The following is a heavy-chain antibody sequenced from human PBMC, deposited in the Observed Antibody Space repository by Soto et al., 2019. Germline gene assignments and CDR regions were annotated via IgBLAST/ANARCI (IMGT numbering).Heavy chain of an antibody. CDR2: INNDGSVS. D-gene: IGHD2-15*01. V-gene: IGHV3-74*01. J-gene: IGHJ6*03. Sequence: EVQLVESGGGLVQPGGSLRLSCVASGFTFSNYWMYWVRQAPGEGLVWVSRINNDGSVSSYADSVKGRLTISRDNVKTTLYLQMDSVRGEDTAVYYCARGDCVGGTCYSLAGSFYYDMDVWGKGTTVTVFS. CDR1: GFTFSNYW. CDR3: ARGDCVGGTCYSLAGSFYYDMDV.